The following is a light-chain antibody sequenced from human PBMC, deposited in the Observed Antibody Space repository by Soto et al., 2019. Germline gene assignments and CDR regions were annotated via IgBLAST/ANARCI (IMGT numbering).Light chain of an antibody. J-gene: IGLJ3*02. CDR3: SSYTSTTTVV. V-gene: IGLV2-14*01. Sequence: QSALTQPASVSGSPGQSITISCTGTNSDVGGYNYVSWYQQHPGKAPKLMIYEVTSRPSGVSNRFSGSKSGNTASLTISGLQAEDEADYYCSSYTSTTTVVFGGGTKLTVL. CDR1: NSDVGGYNY. CDR2: EVT.